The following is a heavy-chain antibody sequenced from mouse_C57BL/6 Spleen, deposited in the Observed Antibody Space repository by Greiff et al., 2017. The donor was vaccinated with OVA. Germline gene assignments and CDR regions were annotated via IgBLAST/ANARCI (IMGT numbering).Heavy chain of an antibody. V-gene: IGHV1-69*01. CDR1: GYTFTSYW. J-gene: IGHJ2*01. Sequence: QVQLQQPGAELVMPGASVKLSCKASGYTFTSYWMHWVKQRPGQGLEWIGEIDPSDSYTNYNQKFKGKSTLTVDKSSRTAYMQLSSLTSEDSAVYYCARQGIYYYGSSQYYFDYWGQGTTLTVSS. CDR3: ARQGIYYYGSSQYYFDY. D-gene: IGHD1-1*01. CDR2: IDPSDSYT.